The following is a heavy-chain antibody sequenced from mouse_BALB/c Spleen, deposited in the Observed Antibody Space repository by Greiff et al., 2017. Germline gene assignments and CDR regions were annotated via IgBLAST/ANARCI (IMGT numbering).Heavy chain of an antibody. J-gene: IGHJ4*01. Sequence: EVQVVESGPSLVKPSQTLSLTCSVTGDSITSGYWNWIRKFPGNKLEYMGYISYSGSTYYNPSLKSRISITRDTSKNQYYLQLNSVTTEDTATYYCARGGDSPGAMDYWGQGTSVTVSS. CDR3: ARGGDSPGAMDY. V-gene: IGHV3-8*02. CDR1: GDSITSGY. CDR2: ISYSGST. D-gene: IGHD3-3*01.